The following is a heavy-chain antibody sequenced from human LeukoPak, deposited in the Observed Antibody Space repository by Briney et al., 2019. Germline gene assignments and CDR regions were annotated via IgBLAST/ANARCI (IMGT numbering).Heavy chain of an antibody. CDR3: ARKIAAAAPPDY. CDR1: GYTFTGYY. D-gene: IGHD6-13*01. J-gene: IGHJ4*02. CDR2: INPNSGGT. Sequence: GASVKVSCKASGYTFTGYYMHWVRQAPGQGLAWMGWINPNSGGTNYAQKIQGRVTITRDTSISTAYMELSRLRSDDTAVYYCARKIAAAAPPDYWGQGTLVTVSS. V-gene: IGHV1-2*02.